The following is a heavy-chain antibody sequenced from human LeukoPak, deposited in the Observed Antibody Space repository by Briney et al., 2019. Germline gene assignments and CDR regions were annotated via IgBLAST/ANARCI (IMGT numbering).Heavy chain of an antibody. CDR1: GFTFSSYS. CDR2: ITASGTAM. J-gene: IGHJ4*02. D-gene: IGHD1-26*01. CDR3: ASSGSYRFDY. V-gene: IGHV3-48*02. Sequence: TGGSLRLSCAASGFTFSSYSMNWVRQAPGKGLEWVSHITASGTAMFYADSVKDRFTISRDNAKNSLYLQMNSLRDEDTAVYYCASSGSYRFDYWGQGTLVTVSS.